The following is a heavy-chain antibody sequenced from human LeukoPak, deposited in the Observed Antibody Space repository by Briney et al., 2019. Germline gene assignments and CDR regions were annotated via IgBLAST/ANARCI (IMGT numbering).Heavy chain of an antibody. CDR1: GFTFSTYA. CDR3: ARDVPRSSSGSYFAYGFDM. CDR2: ISYDVTNK. D-gene: IGHD1-26*01. Sequence: GRSLRLSCAASGFTFSTYAMHWVRQAPGKGLGWVAVISYDVTNKYYADSVKGRFTISRDNSKNTLYLQMDSLRTEDTAVYYCARDVPRSSSGSYFAYGFDMWGQGTLVTVSS. J-gene: IGHJ3*02. V-gene: IGHV3-30-3*01.